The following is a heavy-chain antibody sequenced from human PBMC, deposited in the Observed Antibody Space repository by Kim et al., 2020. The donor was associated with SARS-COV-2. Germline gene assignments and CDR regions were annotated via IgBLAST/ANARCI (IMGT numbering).Heavy chain of an antibody. CDR2: ITGSGGGT. J-gene: IGHJ5*02. D-gene: IGHD5-12*01. CDR3: AKGKATGKVDWFDP. Sequence: GGSLRLSCEASGFTFSSYAMTWVRQAPGKGLEWVSTITGSGGGTYFAVSVKGRFTISRDNSRNTLSLQMNSLRVEDTAIYYCAKGKATGKVDWFDPWGQGTLVTVSS. V-gene: IGHV3-23*01. CDR1: GFTFSSYA.